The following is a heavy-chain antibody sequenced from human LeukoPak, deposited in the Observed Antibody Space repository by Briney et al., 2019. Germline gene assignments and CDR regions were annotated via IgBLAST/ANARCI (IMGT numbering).Heavy chain of an antibody. CDR1: GFTFSSYA. CDR3: ARGLSWGIVNY. D-gene: IGHD3-16*01. Sequence: PGGSLRLSCAASGFTFSSYAMSWVRQPPGKGLEWIGEINHSGSTNYNPSLKSRVTISVDTSKNQFALKLSSVTAADTAVYYCARGLSWGIVNYWGQGTLVTVSS. J-gene: IGHJ4*02. CDR2: INHSGST. V-gene: IGHV4-34*01.